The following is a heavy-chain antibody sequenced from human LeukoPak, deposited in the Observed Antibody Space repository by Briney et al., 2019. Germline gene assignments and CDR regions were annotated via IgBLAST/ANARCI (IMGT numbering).Heavy chain of an antibody. CDR1: GFIFRNYG. V-gene: IGHV3-23*05. CDR2: IYTNGNT. Sequence: GGSLRLSCAASGFIFRNYGMNWVRQAPGKGLEWVSGIYTNGNTRYADSVRGRFTISRDNSKNTLYLQMHSLRVDDTAVYYCAKSRYDSSGYRPPIWGQGTLVTVSS. J-gene: IGHJ4*02. D-gene: IGHD3-22*01. CDR3: AKSRYDSSGYRPPI.